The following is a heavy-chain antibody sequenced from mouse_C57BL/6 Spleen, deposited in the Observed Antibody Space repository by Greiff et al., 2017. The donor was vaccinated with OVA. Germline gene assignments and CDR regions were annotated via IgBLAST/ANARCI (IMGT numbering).Heavy chain of an antibody. Sequence: QVQLQQSGAELAKPGASVKLSCKASGYTFTSYWMHWVKQRPGQGLEWIGYINPSSGYTKYNQKFKDKATSTADKSSSTAYMQLSSLTYEDSAVYYCARSRTAQAYFDYWGQGTTLTVSS. CDR3: ARSRTAQAYFDY. D-gene: IGHD3-2*02. CDR2: INPSSGYT. CDR1: GYTFTSYW. J-gene: IGHJ2*01. V-gene: IGHV1-7*01.